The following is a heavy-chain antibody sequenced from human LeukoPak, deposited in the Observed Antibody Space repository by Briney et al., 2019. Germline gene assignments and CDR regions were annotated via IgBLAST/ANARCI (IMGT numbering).Heavy chain of an antibody. CDR3: ARVQVATHSFDI. D-gene: IGHD5-12*01. CDR2: IYSDNT. Sequence: GGSLRLSCAASGFTVSSNSMSWVRQAPGKGLEWVSFIYSDNTHYSDSVKGRFTISRDNSKNTLYLQMNSLRAEDTAVYYCARVQVATHSFDIWGQGTVVTVSS. V-gene: IGHV3-53*01. J-gene: IGHJ3*02. CDR1: GFTVSSNS.